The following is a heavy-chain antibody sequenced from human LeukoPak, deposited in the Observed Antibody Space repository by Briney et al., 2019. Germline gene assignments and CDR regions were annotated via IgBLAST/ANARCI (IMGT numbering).Heavy chain of an antibody. CDR1: GFTFSSYG. CDR2: ISYDGSGK. CDR3: AKSGLDEIYFDY. J-gene: IGHJ4*02. V-gene: IGHV3-30*18. Sequence: GGSLRLSCAASGFTFSSYGIHWVRQAPGKGLEWVAVISYDGSGKEYADSVKGRFTISRDNSKNTVYLQMNSLRAEDTAVYYCAKSGLDEIYFDYWGQGTLVTVSS. D-gene: IGHD3/OR15-3a*01.